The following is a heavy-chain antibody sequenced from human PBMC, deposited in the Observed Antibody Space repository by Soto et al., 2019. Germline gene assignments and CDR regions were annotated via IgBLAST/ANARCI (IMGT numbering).Heavy chain of an antibody. J-gene: IGHJ4*02. D-gene: IGHD1-7*01. V-gene: IGHV3-30*18. CDR2: ITYDGSNK. Sequence: GGSLRLSCAASGFTFSTYSINWVRQAPGKGLEWVAVITYDGSNKYYADSVKGRSTISRDNSKNTLSLHLNTLKPEDTAVYHCAKDRVGGTFYTPLGFWGQGTLVTAPQ. CDR1: GFTFSTYS. CDR3: AKDRVGGTFYTPLGF.